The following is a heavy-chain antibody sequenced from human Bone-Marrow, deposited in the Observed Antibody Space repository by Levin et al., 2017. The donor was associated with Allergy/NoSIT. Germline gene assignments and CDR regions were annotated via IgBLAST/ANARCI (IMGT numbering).Heavy chain of an antibody. Sequence: ASVKVSCKASGGTFSSYAISWVRQAPGQGLEWMGGIIPIFGTANYAQKFQGRVTITADESTSTAYMELSSLRSEDPAVYYRARGPYGDDSYYFDYWGQGTLVTVSS. CDR1: GGTFSSYA. D-gene: IGHD4-17*01. J-gene: IGHJ4*02. CDR3: ARGPYGDDSYYFDY. CDR2: IIPIFGTA. V-gene: IGHV1-69*13.